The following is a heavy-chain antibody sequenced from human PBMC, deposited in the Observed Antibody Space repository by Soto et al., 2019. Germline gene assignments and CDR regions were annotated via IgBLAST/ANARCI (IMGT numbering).Heavy chain of an antibody. Sequence: QVQLVESGGGVVQPGRSLRLSCAASGFTFSSYGMHWVRQAPGKGLEWVAVIWYDGSNKYYADSVKGRFTISRDNSKNTLYLQMNSLRAEDTAVYYCARDQYDFWSGGLRSGMDVWGQGTTVTVSS. D-gene: IGHD3-3*01. J-gene: IGHJ6*02. CDR1: GFTFSSYG. CDR3: ARDQYDFWSGGLRSGMDV. CDR2: IWYDGSNK. V-gene: IGHV3-33*01.